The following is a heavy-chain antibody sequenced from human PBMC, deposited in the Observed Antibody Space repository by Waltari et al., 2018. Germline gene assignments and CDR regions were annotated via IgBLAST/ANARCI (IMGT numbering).Heavy chain of an antibody. CDR2: ISSSSSYI. CDR1: GFTFSSYS. CDR3: ARGGSRASFDY. V-gene: IGHV3-21*01. Sequence: EVQLVESGGGLVKPGGSLRLSCAASGFTFSSYSMNWVRQAPGKGLEWVSSISSSSSYIYYADSWKGRFTIARDNAKNSLYLQMNSLRAEDTAVYYCARGGSRASFDYWGQGTLVTVSS. J-gene: IGHJ4*02. D-gene: IGHD1-26*01.